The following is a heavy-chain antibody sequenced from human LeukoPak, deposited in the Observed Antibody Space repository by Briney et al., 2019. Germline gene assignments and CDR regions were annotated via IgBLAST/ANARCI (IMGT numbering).Heavy chain of an antibody. V-gene: IGHV3-23*01. CDR1: GFTFSRYA. CDR2: ISAAGGPI. J-gene: IGHJ3*01. CDR3: ARDPNGDYIGAFEL. Sequence: GGSLRLSCAASGFTFSRYAMMWLRQAPGKGLEWVSAISAAGGPILYADSVKGRFTISRDDFRDTLYLQMTGLRVEDTAIYYCARDPNGDYIGAFELWGQGTMVTVSS. D-gene: IGHD4-17*01.